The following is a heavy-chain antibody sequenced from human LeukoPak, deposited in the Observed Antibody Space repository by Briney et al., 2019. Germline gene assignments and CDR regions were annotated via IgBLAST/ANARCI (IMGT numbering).Heavy chain of an antibody. CDR2: INPNSGGT. CDR3: ARAASFGSGSYFYYYMDV. D-gene: IGHD3-10*01. Sequence: GASVTVSCKASGYTFTGYYMHWVRQAPGQGLEWMGWINPNSGGTNYAQKFQGRVTMTRDTSISTAYMELSRLRSDDTAVYYCARAASFGSGSYFYYYMDVWGKGTTVTVSS. J-gene: IGHJ6*03. V-gene: IGHV1-2*02. CDR1: GYTFTGYY.